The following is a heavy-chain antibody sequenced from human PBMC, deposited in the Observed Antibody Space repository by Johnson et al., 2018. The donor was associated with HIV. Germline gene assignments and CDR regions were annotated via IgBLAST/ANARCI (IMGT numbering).Heavy chain of an antibody. J-gene: IGHJ3*02. CDR3: ARDGGYSYGDAFDI. D-gene: IGHD5-18*01. Sequence: VQLVESGGGLIQPGGSLRLSCAASGFTVSSNYMSWVRQAPGKGLEWVSVIYSGGSTYYADSVKGRFTISRDNSKNTLYLQMNSLRAEDTAVYYCARDGGYSYGDAFDIWGQGTMVTVSS. V-gene: IGHV3-66*03. CDR1: GFTVSSNY. CDR2: IYSGGST.